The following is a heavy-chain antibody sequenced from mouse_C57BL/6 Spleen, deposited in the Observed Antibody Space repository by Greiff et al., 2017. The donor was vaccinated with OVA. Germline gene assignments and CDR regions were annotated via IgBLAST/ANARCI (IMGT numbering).Heavy chain of an antibody. CDR3: ASGGDYSTYYFDY. CDR2: IDPSDSYT. D-gene: IGHD2-5*01. Sequence: VQLQQPGAELVRPGPSVKLSCKASGYTFTSYWMHWVKQRPGQGLEWIGVIDPSDSYTNYNQKFKGKATLTVDTSSSTAYMQLSSLTSEDSAVYYCASGGDYSTYYFDYWGQGTTLTVSS. V-gene: IGHV1-59*01. CDR1: GYTFTSYW. J-gene: IGHJ2*01.